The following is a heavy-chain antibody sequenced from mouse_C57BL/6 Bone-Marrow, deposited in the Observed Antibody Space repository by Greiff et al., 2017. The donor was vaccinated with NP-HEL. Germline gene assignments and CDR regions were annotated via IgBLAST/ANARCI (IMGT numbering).Heavy chain of an antibody. CDR2: IYPGSGNT. CDR1: GYTFTDYY. V-gene: IGHV1-76*01. CDR3: ARGAGRGVYYFDY. Sequence: VQLQQSGAELVRPGASVKLSCKASGYTFTDYYINWVKQRPGQGLEWIARIYPGSGNTYYNEKFKGKATLTAEKSSSTAYMQLSSLTSEDSAVYFCARGAGRGVYYFDYWGQGTTLTVSS. D-gene: IGHD3-3*01. J-gene: IGHJ2*01.